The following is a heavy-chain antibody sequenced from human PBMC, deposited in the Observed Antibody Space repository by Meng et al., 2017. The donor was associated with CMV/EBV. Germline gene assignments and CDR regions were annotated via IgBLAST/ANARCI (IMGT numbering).Heavy chain of an antibody. CDR1: GFTFSSYS. CDR3: ARDWGGTSFKHLPHNDY. V-gene: IGHV3-48*04. CDR2: ISSSSTI. J-gene: IGHJ4*02. D-gene: IGHD3-16*01. Sequence: LSLTGAASGFTFSSYSMNWVRQAPGKGLEWVSYISSSSTIYYADSVKGRFTISRDNAKNSLYLQMNSLRAEDTAVYYCARDWGGTSFKHLPHNDYWGQGTLVTVSS.